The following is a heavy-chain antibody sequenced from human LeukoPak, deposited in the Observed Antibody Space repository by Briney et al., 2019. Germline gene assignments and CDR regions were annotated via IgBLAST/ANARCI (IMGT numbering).Heavy chain of an antibody. CDR1: GYTFTSYG. V-gene: IGHV1-18*01. Sequence: ASVKVSCKASGYTFTSYGISWVRQAPGQGLEWMGWISAYNGNTNYAQKLQGRVTMTTDTSTSTANMELRSLRSDDTSVYYCATSKGSRVGATMDYWGQGTLVTVSS. CDR3: ATSKGSRVGATMDY. CDR2: ISAYNGNT. D-gene: IGHD1-26*01. J-gene: IGHJ4*02.